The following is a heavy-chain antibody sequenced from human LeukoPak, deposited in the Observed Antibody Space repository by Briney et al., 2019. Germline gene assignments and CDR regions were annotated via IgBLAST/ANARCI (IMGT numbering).Heavy chain of an antibody. J-gene: IGHJ4*02. Sequence: SETLSLTCDVSGVSINTCCYYWTWIRQPPGKGLEWIGYKYYSGSTRYNSSLRSRLTISLDTSKNQFSLRLTSVAAADTAVYYCARGRSYGFDFDSWGPGTLVIVSS. V-gene: IGHV4-61*01. CDR3: ARGRSYGFDFDS. CDR1: GVSINTCCYY. CDR2: KYYSGST. D-gene: IGHD5-18*01.